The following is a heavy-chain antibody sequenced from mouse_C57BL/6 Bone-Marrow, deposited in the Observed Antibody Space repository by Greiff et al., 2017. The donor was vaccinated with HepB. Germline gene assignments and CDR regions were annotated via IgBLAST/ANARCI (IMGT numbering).Heavy chain of an antibody. CDR1: GYTFTSYW. J-gene: IGHJ2*01. D-gene: IGHD1-1*01. Sequence: QVQLKQPGTELVKPGASVKLSCKASGYTFTSYWMHWVKQRPGQGLEWIGNINPSNGGTNYNEKFKSKATLTVDKSSSTANMQLSSLTSEDSAVYYCAREFLFMNYGSSYHYWGQGTTLTVSS. CDR2: INPSNGGT. V-gene: IGHV1-53*01. CDR3: AREFLFMNYGSSYHY.